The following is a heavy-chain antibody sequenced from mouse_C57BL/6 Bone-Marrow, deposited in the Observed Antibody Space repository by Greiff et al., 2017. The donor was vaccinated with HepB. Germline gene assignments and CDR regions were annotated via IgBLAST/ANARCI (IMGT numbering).Heavy chain of an antibody. CDR3: ARSRVGDYDWFAY. D-gene: IGHD2-4*01. V-gene: IGHV1-61*01. CDR2: IYPSDSET. J-gene: IGHJ3*01. CDR1: GYTFTSYW. Sequence: QVQLQQPGAELVRPGSSVKLSCKASGYTFTSYWMDWVKQRPGQGLEWIGNIYPSDSETHYNQKFKDKATLTVDKSSSTAYMQLSSLTSEDSAVYYCARSRVGDYDWFAYWGQGTLVTVSA.